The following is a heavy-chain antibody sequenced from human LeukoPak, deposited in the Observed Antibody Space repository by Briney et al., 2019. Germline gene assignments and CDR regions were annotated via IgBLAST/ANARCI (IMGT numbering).Heavy chain of an antibody. D-gene: IGHD6-19*01. J-gene: IGHJ4*02. CDR3: AKDSGHSSGWYSVGFDY. V-gene: IGHV3-30*18. Sequence: GGSLRLSCAASGLTLSSYGMHWVRQAPGKGLEWVAVISYDGSNKYYAGSVKGRFTISRDNSKNTLYLQMNSLRAEDTAVYYCAKDSGHSSGWYSVGFDYWGQGTLVTVSS. CDR1: GLTLSSYG. CDR2: ISYDGSNK.